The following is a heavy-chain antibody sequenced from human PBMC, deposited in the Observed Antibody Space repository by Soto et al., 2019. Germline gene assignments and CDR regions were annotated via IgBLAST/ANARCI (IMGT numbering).Heavy chain of an antibody. CDR2: INPSGGST. J-gene: IGHJ2*01. CDR1: GYTFTRYY. Sequence: SSVKVSCKASGYTFTRYYMHWVRQAPGQGLEWMGRINPSGGSTSYAQKFQGRVTMTTDTSTSTVYMELSSLRSDDTAVYYCAGEDSYGDYQTFDLWGRGTLVTVSS. CDR3: AGEDSYGDYQTFDL. D-gene: IGHD4-17*01. V-gene: IGHV1-46*01.